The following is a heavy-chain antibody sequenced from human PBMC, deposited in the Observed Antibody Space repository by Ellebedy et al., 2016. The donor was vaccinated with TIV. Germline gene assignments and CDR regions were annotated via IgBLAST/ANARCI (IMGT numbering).Heavy chain of an antibody. J-gene: IGHJ2*01. CDR1: GFNFDDYA. Sequence: SPKISXAASGFNFDDYAMHWVRQAPGKDLEWVSGISWNSGSVNYADSVKGRFTISRDNVNDSLHLQMNSLRPEDTAFYYCVKDKSVSGFSFWFFDLWGRGTLVTVSS. V-gene: IGHV3-9*01. CDR2: ISWNSGSV. D-gene: IGHD3-22*01. CDR3: VKDKSVSGFSFWFFDL.